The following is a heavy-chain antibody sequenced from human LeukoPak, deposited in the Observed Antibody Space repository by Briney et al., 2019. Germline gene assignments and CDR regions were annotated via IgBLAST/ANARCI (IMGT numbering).Heavy chain of an antibody. J-gene: IGHJ5*02. CDR1: GGTFNSYT. CDR3: ARVRYYDFWSDNWFDP. CDR2: IIPILGMT. V-gene: IGHV1-69*02. D-gene: IGHD3-3*01. Sequence: SVKVSXKASGGTFNSYTISWVRQAPGQGLEWMGRIIPILGMTNYAQKFQGRVTITADNSATTAYMDLSSLRSEDTAVYYCARVRYYDFWSDNWFDPWGQGTLVTVSS.